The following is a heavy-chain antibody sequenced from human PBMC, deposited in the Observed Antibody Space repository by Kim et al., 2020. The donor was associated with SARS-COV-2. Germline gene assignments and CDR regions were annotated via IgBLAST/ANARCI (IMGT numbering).Heavy chain of an antibody. Sequence: SETLSLTCTVSGSSIGAGYYWSWIRQPPGRGLEWIGGISHSGNTYSNPSLQSRISISVDTSKRQFSLNMTSVTAADTAVYSCARVVISDWFDFDVWGQGT. D-gene: IGHD3-9*01. J-gene: IGHJ3*01. V-gene: IGHV4-38-2*02. CDR1: GSSIGAGYY. CDR2: ISHSGNT. CDR3: ARVVISDWFDFDV.